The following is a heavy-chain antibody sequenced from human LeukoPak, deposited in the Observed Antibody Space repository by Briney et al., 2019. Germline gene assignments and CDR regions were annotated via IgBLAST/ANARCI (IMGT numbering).Heavy chain of an antibody. J-gene: IGHJ5*02. V-gene: IGHV1-69*13. CDR2: IIPIFGTA. Sequence: SVKVSCKASGGTFSSYAISWVRQAPGRGLEWMGGIIPIFGTANYAQRFQGRVTITADESTSTAYMELSSLRSEDTAVYYCARVGYLRSYSSGWYNWFDPWGQGTLVTVSS. CDR3: ARVGYLRSYSSGWYNWFDP. CDR1: GGTFSSYA. D-gene: IGHD6-13*01.